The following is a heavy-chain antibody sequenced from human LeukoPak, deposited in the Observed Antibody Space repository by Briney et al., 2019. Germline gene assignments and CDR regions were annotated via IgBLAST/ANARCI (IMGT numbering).Heavy chain of an antibody. V-gene: IGHV4-31*03. CDR1: GGSISSGGYY. Sequence: SQTLSLSCTVSGGSISSGGYYWSWIRQHPGKGLEWIGYIYYSGSTYYNPSLKSRVTISVDTSKNQFSLKLSSVTAADTAVYYCARGSFLNYFDYWGQGTLVTVSS. J-gene: IGHJ4*02. D-gene: IGHD2/OR15-2a*01. CDR3: ARGSFLNYFDY. CDR2: IYYSGST.